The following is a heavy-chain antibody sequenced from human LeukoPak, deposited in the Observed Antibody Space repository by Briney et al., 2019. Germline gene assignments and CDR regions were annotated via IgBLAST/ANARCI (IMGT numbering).Heavy chain of an antibody. V-gene: IGHV4-59*08. CDR3: ARHGGQWLAFGMDV. D-gene: IGHD6-19*01. J-gene: IGHJ6*02. CDR1: GGSISSYY. Sequence: SETLSLTSTVSGGSISSYYWSWVRQPPGKGLEWIGYIYYSGSTNYNPSLKSRVTISVDTSKNQFSLKLSSVTAADTAVYYCARHGGQWLAFGMDVWGQGTTVTVSS. CDR2: IYYSGST.